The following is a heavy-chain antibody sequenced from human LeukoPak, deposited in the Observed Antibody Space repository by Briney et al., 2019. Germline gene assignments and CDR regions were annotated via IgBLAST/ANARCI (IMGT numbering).Heavy chain of an antibody. CDR3: ARHRDSSGWYDFDY. Sequence: SETLSLTCTVSGGSINSSNYYWGWIRQPPGKGLEWIGSIYYNGSTYYNPSLKSRVSISVDTSKDQFSLKLSSVTAADTAVYYCARHRDSSGWYDFDYWGQGTLVTVSS. J-gene: IGHJ4*02. CDR1: GGSINSSNYY. V-gene: IGHV4-39*01. CDR2: IYYNGST. D-gene: IGHD6-19*01.